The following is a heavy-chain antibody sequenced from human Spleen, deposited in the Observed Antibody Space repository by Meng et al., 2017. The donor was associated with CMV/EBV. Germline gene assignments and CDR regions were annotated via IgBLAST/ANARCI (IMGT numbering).Heavy chain of an antibody. CDR2: ISSDGSVT. CDR3: TRGDNYFGSGSYF. Sequence: GGSLRLSCAASGFTVSSNYMSWVRQAPGKGLVWVSRISSDGSVTTYADSVKGRFTISRDNAKNTLYLQMNSLRVEDTAVYYCTRGDNYFGSGSYFWGQGTLVTVSS. V-gene: IGHV3-74*03. CDR1: GFTVSSNY. J-gene: IGHJ4*02. D-gene: IGHD3-10*01.